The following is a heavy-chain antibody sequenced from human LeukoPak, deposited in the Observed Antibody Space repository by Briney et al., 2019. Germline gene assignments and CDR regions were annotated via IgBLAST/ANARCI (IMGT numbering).Heavy chain of an antibody. V-gene: IGHV3-21*01. J-gene: IGHJ4*02. D-gene: IGHD2-2*01. CDR2: ISSSSSYI. Sequence: GGSLRLSCAASGFTFSSYSMNWVRQAPGKGLEWVSSISSSSSYIYYADSVKGRFTISRDNAKNSLYLQMNSLRAEDTAVYYCARQLGIKYCSSTSCPLCYWGQGTLVTVSS. CDR1: GFTFSSYS. CDR3: ARQLGIKYCSSTSCPLCY.